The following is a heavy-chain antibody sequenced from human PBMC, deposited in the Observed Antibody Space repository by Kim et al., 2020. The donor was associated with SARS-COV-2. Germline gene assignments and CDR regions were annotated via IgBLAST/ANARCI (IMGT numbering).Heavy chain of an antibody. CDR2: ISYDGSNK. CDR1: GFTFSSYA. J-gene: IGHJ6*02. V-gene: IGHV3-30*04. CDR3: ARDDSVGATTIYYYYYGMDV. D-gene: IGHD1-26*01. Sequence: GGSLRLSCAASGFTFSSYAMHWVRQAPGKGLEWVAVISYDGSNKYYADSVKGRFTISRDNSKNTLYLQMNSLRAEDTAVYYCARDDSVGATTIYYYYYGMDVWGQGTTVTVSS.